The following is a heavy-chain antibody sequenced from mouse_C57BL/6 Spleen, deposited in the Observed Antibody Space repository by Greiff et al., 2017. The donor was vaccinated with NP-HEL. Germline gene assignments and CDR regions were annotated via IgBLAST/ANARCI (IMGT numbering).Heavy chain of an antibody. CDR2: ISSGSSTI. J-gene: IGHJ3*01. CDR3: ASGDYGSSPWFAC. Sequence: EVKLVESGGGLVKPGGSLKLSCAASGFTFSDYGMHWVRQAPEKGLEWVAYISSGSSTIYYADTVKGRFTISRDNAKNTLFLQMTSLRSEDTAMYYCASGDYGSSPWFACWGQGTLVTVSA. D-gene: IGHD1-1*01. V-gene: IGHV5-17*01. CDR1: GFTFSDYG.